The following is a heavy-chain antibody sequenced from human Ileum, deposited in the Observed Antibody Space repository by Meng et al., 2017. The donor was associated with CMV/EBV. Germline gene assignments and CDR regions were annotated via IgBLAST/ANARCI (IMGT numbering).Heavy chain of an antibody. CDR3: ARVWGIAVRPLDY. J-gene: IGHJ4*02. V-gene: IGHV4-30-4*01. CDR2: IHDSGST. Sequence: QLQVPESGPVILKPSQTLSLTCTVSGDSISSGHYYWSWMRPTPGKGLEWIGHIHDSGSTYYTPSLQSRVTISVDKSKNQLSLKLSSVTAADTAVYYCARVWGIAVRPLDYWGQGTLVTVSS. D-gene: IGHD6-6*01. CDR1: GDSISSGHYY.